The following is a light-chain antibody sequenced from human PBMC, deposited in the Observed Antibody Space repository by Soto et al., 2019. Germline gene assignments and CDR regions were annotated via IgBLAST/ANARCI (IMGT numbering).Light chain of an antibody. CDR2: DAS. Sequence: DIQVTQSPPTLSASVGDRVTITFRASQTISTWMAWYQQKPGKAPKLLVYDASTLQSGVASRFSGSGSGTEFTLIISGLQPDDSATYYCQQYKSYWTFGQGTKVDIK. CDR3: QQYKSYWT. CDR1: QTISTW. J-gene: IGKJ1*01. V-gene: IGKV1-5*01.